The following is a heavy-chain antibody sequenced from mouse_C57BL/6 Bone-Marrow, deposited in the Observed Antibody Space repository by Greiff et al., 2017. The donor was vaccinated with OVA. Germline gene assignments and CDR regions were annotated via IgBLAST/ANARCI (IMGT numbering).Heavy chain of an antibody. D-gene: IGHD1-1*01. CDR2: INPSSGYT. J-gene: IGHJ2*01. V-gene: IGHV1-7*01. CDR3: ARGLYYYGSSPPDY. Sequence: QVQLQQSGAELAKPGASVKLSCKASGYTFTSYWMHWVKQRPGQGLEWIGYINPSSGYTKYNQKFKDKATLTAYKSSSTAYMQLSSLTYEDSAVYYCARGLYYYGSSPPDYWGQGTTLTVSS. CDR1: GYTFTSYW.